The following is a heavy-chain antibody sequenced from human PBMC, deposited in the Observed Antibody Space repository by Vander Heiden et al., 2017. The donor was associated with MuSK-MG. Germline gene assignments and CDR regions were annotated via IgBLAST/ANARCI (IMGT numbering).Heavy chain of an antibody. CDR3: AKDRGGYYFYGMDV. Sequence: QVQLVESGGGVVQPGTSLRLSCAASGFTFTNYGMHWVRQASGKGLEWVAVIWYDGSNQYYADSVKGRFTISRDISKNTLYLRMNSLRVEDTAVYYCAKDRGGYYFYGMDVWGQGTTVTVSS. D-gene: IGHD2-15*01. CDR2: IWYDGSNQ. J-gene: IGHJ6*02. CDR1: GFTFTNYG. V-gene: IGHV3-33*06.